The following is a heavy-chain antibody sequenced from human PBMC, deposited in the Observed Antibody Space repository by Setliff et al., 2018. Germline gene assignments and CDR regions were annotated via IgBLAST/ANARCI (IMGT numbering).Heavy chain of an antibody. CDR3: ARVSWGGDAFDI. CDR1: GYSISSGYY. D-gene: IGHD3-10*01. Sequence: SETLSLTCTVSGYSISSGYYWGWIRQPPGKGLEWIGSIYHSGSTYYNPSLKSRVTISVDTSKNQFSLKLSSVTAADTAVYYCARVSWGGDAFDIWGQGTMVTVSS. CDR2: IYHSGST. V-gene: IGHV4-38-2*02. J-gene: IGHJ3*02.